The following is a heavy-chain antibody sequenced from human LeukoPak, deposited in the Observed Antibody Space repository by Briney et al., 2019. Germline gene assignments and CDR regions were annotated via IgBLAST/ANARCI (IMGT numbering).Heavy chain of an antibody. V-gene: IGHV3-30*18. CDR1: GFTFSSYG. CDR2: ISYDGSNK. Sequence: GRSLRLSCAASGFTFSSYGMHWVRQAPGKGLEWVAVISYDGSNKYYADSVKGRFTISRDNSKNTLYLQMNCLRAEDTAVYYCAKESGYCSGGSCYSGPFLDYWGQGTLVTVSS. CDR3: AKESGYCSGGSCYSGPFLDY. D-gene: IGHD2-15*01. J-gene: IGHJ4*02.